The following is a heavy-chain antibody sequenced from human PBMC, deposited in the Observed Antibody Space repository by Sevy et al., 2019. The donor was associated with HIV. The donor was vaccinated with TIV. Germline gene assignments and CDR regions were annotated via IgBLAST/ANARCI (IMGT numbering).Heavy chain of an antibody. CDR3: AKDGAIAGAFDI. CDR2: ISGSGGST. V-gene: IGHV3-23*01. CDR1: GLTFSSYA. Sequence: GGSLRLSCAASGLTFSSYAMSWVRQAPGKGLEWVSAISGSGGSTYYADSVKGRFTISREHSKNTLYLQMNSLRAEDTAVYYCAKDGAIAGAFDIWGQGTMVTVSS. D-gene: IGHD2-21*01. J-gene: IGHJ3*02.